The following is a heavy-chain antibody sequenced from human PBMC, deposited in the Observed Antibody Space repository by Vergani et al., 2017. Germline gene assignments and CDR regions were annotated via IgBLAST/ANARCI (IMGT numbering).Heavy chain of an antibody. V-gene: IGHV4-59*01. J-gene: IGHJ5*02. CDR2: IYYSGST. D-gene: IGHD3-9*01. CDR3: ARAPYDILTGYYGHNWFDP. Sequence: QLQLQESGPGLVKPSETLSLTCTVSGGSISSYYWSWIRQPPGKGLEWIGYIYYSGSTNYNPSLKSRVTISVDTSKNQFSLKLSSVTAADTAVYYCARAPYDILTGYYGHNWFDPWGQGTLVTVSS. CDR1: GGSISSYY.